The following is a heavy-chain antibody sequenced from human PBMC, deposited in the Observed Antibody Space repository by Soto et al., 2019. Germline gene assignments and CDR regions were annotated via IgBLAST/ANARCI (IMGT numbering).Heavy chain of an antibody. J-gene: IGHJ5*02. CDR2: ISGSGGST. CDR3: AKPLWFGQSDIALGFDP. V-gene: IGHV3-23*01. CDR1: GFTFSSYA. D-gene: IGHD3-10*01. Sequence: EVQLLESGGGLVQPGGSLRLSCAASGFTFSSYAMSWVRQAPGKGLEWVSAISGSGGSTYYADSVKGRFTISRDNSKNKLYLQMNSLRAEDTAVYYCAKPLWFGQSDIALGFDPWGQGTLVTVSS.